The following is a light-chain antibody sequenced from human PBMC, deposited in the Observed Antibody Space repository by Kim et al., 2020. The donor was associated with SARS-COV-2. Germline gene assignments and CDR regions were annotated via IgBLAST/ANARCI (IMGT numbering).Light chain of an antibody. V-gene: IGKV3-20*01. CDR2: GAS. Sequence: PGERATLTCRASQSISSEFLPWYQRIAGQPPRPLIFGASNRAAGIPDRFSGGGSGTDFTLTITRLEPADSAVYYGQQYTTSPPAYTFGQGTKLEIK. J-gene: IGKJ2*01. CDR1: QSISSEF. CDR3: QQYTTSPPAYT.